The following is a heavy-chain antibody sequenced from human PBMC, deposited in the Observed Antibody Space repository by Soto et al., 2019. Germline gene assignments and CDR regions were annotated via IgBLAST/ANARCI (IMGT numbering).Heavy chain of an antibody. Sequence: SETLSLTCAVSGGSISSSNWWSWVRQPPGKGLEWIGEIYHSGSTNYNPSLKSRVTISVDKSKNQFSLKLSSVTAADTAVYYCARLSLREQNQPYFDYWGQGTLVTVSS. CDR3: ARLSLREQNQPYFDY. CDR1: GGSISSSNW. V-gene: IGHV4-4*02. J-gene: IGHJ4*02. CDR2: IYHSGST. D-gene: IGHD1-26*01.